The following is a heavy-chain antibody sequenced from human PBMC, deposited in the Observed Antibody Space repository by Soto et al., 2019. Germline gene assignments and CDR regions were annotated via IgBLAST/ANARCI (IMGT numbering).Heavy chain of an antibody. CDR2: IYHSGST. J-gene: IGHJ4*02. D-gene: IGHD6-13*01. CDR3: ARDDPDSSSWSFDY. V-gene: IGHV4-4*02. CDR1: GGSISSSKW. Sequence: QVQLQESGPGLVKPSGTLSLTGAVSGGSISSSKWWSWVRQPPGKGLEWIGEIYHSGSTNYNPSPKSRVTISVDKSKNQFSLKLSSVTAADTAVYYCARDDPDSSSWSFDYWGQGTLVTVSP.